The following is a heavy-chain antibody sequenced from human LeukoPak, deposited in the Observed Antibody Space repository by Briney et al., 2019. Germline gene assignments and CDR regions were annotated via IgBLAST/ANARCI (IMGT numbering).Heavy chain of an antibody. CDR3: GRDNNYKVDV. V-gene: IGHV3-74*03. Sequence: GGSLRLSCAASGFSFSNNWMVWVRQAPGKGLVWVSNIKSDGSITKYADSVKGRSTISRDNAKNTLYLQMNSLRAEDTAVYYCGRDNNYKVDVWGKGTTVTVSS. CDR2: IKSDGSIT. D-gene: IGHD4-11*01. CDR1: GFSFSNNW. J-gene: IGHJ6*04.